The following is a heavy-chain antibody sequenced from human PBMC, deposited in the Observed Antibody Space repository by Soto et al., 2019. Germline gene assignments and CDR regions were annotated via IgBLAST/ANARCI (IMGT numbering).Heavy chain of an antibody. V-gene: IGHV4-31*03. CDR2: MYYSGSS. D-gene: IGHD1-26*01. J-gene: IGHJ4*02. Sequence: SETLSLTCTVSGGSISSGGYYWSWIRQLPGKGLEWIGYMYYSGSSYYNPSLKSRVTVSLDTSNNQFSLKLSSVTAADTAVYYCARAGRWPQFDCWGQGTLVTVSS. CDR1: GGSISSGGYY. CDR3: ARAGRWPQFDC.